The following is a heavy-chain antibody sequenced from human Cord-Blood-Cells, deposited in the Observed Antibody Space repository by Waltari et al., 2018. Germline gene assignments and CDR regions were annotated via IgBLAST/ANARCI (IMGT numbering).Heavy chain of an antibody. CDR3: AQHGSSGYYYWFDP. D-gene: IGHD3-22*01. V-gene: IGHV2-5*02. Sequence: QITLKESGPTLVKPTQTLTLTCTFSGFSLSTSGVGVGWIRPPPGKALEWLALIYWDDDKRYSPSLKSRLTITKDTSKNQVVLTMTNMDPVDTATYYCAQHGSSGYYYWFDPWGQGTLVTVSS. CDR2: IYWDDDK. J-gene: IGHJ5*02. CDR1: GFSLSTSGVG.